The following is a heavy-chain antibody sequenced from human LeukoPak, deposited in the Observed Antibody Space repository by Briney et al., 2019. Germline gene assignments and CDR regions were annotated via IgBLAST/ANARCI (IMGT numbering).Heavy chain of an antibody. Sequence: GGSLRLSCAASGFTFDDYGMSWVRQAPGQGLEWVSGINWNGGSTGYADSVKGRFTISRDNAKNSLYLQMDSLRAEDTAVYYCARDCDTSCNYFGWFAPGGQGTLVTVSS. J-gene: IGHJ5*02. CDR2: INWNGGST. CDR1: GFTFDDYG. D-gene: IGHD3-22*01. CDR3: ARDCDTSCNYFGWFAP. V-gene: IGHV3-20*04.